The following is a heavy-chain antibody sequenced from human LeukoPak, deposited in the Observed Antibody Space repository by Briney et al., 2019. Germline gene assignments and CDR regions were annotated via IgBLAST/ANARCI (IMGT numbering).Heavy chain of an antibody. CDR1: GGTFSSYA. Sequence: WASVKFSCKASGGTFSSYAISWVRQAPGQGLEWMGGIIPIFGTANYAQKFQGRVTITADKSTSTAYMELSSLRSEDTAVYYCASYYGSGSYYKRDGMDVWGKGTTVTVSS. J-gene: IGHJ6*04. D-gene: IGHD3-10*01. V-gene: IGHV1-69*06. CDR3: ASYYGSGSYYKRDGMDV. CDR2: IIPIFGTA.